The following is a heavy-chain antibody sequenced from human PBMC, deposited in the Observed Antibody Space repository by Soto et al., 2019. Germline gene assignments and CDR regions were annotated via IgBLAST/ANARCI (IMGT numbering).Heavy chain of an antibody. CDR2: IYYSGST. CDR1: GGSISSYY. Sequence: ASETLSLTCTVSGGSISSYYWSWIRQPPGKGLEWIGYIYYSGSTNYNPSLKSRVTISVDTSKNQFSLKLSSVTAADTAVYYCARLFRGYRGWFDPWGQGTLVTVSS. J-gene: IGHJ5*02. D-gene: IGHD6-13*01. V-gene: IGHV4-59*08. CDR3: ARLFRGYRGWFDP.